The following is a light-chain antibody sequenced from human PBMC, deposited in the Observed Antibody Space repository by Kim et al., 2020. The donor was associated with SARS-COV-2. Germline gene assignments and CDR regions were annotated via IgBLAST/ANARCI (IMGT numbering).Light chain of an antibody. Sequence: SASVGKRITITCQASQGISNDLGWYRQKPGKAPKRLIYGAHSLQSGVPSRFSGSGSGTDFTLTISSLQPEDFATYYCLQDYSYPFTLGQGTKLEI. V-gene: IGKV1-6*01. CDR1: QGISND. CDR2: GAH. CDR3: LQDYSYPFT. J-gene: IGKJ2*01.